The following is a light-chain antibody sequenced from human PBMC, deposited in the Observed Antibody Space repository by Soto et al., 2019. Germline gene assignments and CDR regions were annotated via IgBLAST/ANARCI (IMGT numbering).Light chain of an antibody. Sequence: SYELTQPPSVSAAPGETARMTCGGNNIGSKSVHWYQQKPGQAPVLVIYYDSDRPSGIPERFSGSNSGNTATLTISRVEAGDEADYYCQVWESSRDHLYVFGTGTKVTVL. CDR1: NIGSKS. J-gene: IGLJ1*01. V-gene: IGLV3-21*01. CDR3: QVWESSRDHLYV. CDR2: YDS.